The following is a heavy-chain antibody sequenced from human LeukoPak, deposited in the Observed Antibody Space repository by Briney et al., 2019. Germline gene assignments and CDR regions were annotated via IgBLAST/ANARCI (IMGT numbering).Heavy chain of an antibody. D-gene: IGHD3-10*01. V-gene: IGHV4-4*07. CDR2: IYTSGST. CDR1: GGSISSYY. CDR3: ARDQYYYGSGSYFLFDY. Sequence: PSETLSLTCTVSGGSISSYYWSWIRQPPGKGLEWIGRIYTSGSTNYNPSLKSRVTMSVDTSKNQFSLKLSSVTAADTAVYYCARDQYYYGSGSYFLFDYWGQGTLVTVSS. J-gene: IGHJ4*02.